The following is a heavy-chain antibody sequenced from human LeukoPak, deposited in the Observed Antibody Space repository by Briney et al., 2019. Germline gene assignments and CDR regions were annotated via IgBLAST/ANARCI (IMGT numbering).Heavy chain of an antibody. J-gene: IGHJ1*01. CDR3: ARDFIGSSSEYFQH. V-gene: IGHV1-18*01. CDR1: GYTFTSYG. CDR2: ISAYNGNT. D-gene: IGHD6-6*01. Sequence: ASVKVSCKASGYTFTSYGISWVRQAPGQGLEWMGWISAYNGNTNYAQKLQGRVTMTTDTSTSTAYMELRSLRSDDTAVYYCARDFIGSSSEYFQHWARAPWSPSPQ.